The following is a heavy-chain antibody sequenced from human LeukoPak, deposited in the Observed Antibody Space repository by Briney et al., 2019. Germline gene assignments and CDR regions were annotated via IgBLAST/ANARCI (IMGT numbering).Heavy chain of an antibody. CDR1: GFTFSSYS. J-gene: IGHJ4*02. CDR2: ISSSSSYI. Sequence: PGGFLRLSCAASGFTFSSYSMNWVRQAPGKGLEWVSSISSSSSYIYYADSVKGRFTISRDNAKNSLYLQMNSLRAEDTAVYYCARGMAYYDSSGYYGWGQGTLVTVSS. V-gene: IGHV3-21*01. D-gene: IGHD3-22*01. CDR3: ARGMAYYDSSGYYG.